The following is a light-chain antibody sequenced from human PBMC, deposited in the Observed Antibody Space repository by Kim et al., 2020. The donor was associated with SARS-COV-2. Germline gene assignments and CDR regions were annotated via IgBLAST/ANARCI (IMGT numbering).Light chain of an antibody. CDR3: QQYNNWWT. CDR1: QGVSSN. J-gene: IGKJ1*01. V-gene: IGKV3-15*01. CDR2: GAS. Sequence: SVSPGERATLSCRASQGVSSNLAWYQQKPGQAPRLLIYGASTRATGIPARFSGSGSGTEFTLTISSLQSGDFAVYYCQQYNNWWTFGQGTKVDIK.